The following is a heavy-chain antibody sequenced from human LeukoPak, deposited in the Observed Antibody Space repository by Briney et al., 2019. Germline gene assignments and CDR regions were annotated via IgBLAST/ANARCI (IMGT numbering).Heavy chain of an antibody. V-gene: IGHV3-30*02. Sequence: GGSLRLSCAASGFTFSAAGMHWVHQAPGKGLEWVSFIRHDASNEYYADSVKGRFTISRDNSKNTLHLQMNSLRADDTALYYCAKDKGTTSFDYWGQGALVTVSS. CDR3: AKDKGTTSFDY. CDR1: GFTFSAAG. D-gene: IGHD1-7*01. J-gene: IGHJ4*02. CDR2: IRHDASNE.